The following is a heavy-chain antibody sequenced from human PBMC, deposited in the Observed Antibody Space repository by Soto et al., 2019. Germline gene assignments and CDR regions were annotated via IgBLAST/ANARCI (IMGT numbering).Heavy chain of an antibody. J-gene: IGHJ5*02. CDR3: ARGFTGSAGRFGP. D-gene: IGHD2-8*02. Sequence: GACLKISCKGSGYNFARYWIAWVRQMPGRGLEYMGSIYASKSKTIYSPSFQGLVTIPAYTSLNTAYLQCGSLRASDTATYCWARGFTGSAGRFGPRGQGTVGTVAS. CDR1: GYNFARYW. CDR2: IYASKSKT. V-gene: IGHV5-51*01.